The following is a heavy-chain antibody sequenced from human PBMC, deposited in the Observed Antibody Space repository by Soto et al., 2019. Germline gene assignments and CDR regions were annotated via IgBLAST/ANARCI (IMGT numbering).Heavy chain of an antibody. CDR2: ISYDGSNK. CDR3: AKGAVMTTSGYDEYYFDY. J-gene: IGHJ4*02. CDR1: GFTFSSYG. Sequence: QVQLVESGGGVVQPGRSLRLSCAASGFTFSSYGMHWVRQAPGKGLEWVAVISYDGSNKYYADSVKGRFTISRDNSKNTLYLQMNSLRAEDTAVYYCAKGAVMTTSGYDEYYFDYWGQGTLVTVSS. D-gene: IGHD5-12*01. V-gene: IGHV3-30*18.